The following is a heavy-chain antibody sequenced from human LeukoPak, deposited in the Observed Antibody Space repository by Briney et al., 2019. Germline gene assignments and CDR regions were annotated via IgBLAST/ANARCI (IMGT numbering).Heavy chain of an antibody. CDR2: IYSGGTT. Sequence: GGSLRLSCAVSGFSVTGNYMTWVRLAPGKGLEWVSTIYSGGTTFYTDPVRGRFTISRDNSKNTLYLQMNSLRAEDTAVYYCAKRGAEVGTTVAPGDYWGQGTLLTVSS. V-gene: IGHV3-53*01. D-gene: IGHD1-26*01. CDR1: GFSVTGNY. J-gene: IGHJ4*02. CDR3: AKRGAEVGTTVAPGDY.